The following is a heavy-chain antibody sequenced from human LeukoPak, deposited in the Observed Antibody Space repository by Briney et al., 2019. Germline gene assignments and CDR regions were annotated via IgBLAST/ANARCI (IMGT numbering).Heavy chain of an antibody. CDR1: GYSFADYY. CDR2: IKPNSGDT. D-gene: IGHD3-10*01. Sequence: ASVKVSCKASGYSFADYYMHWVRQAPGQGLEWMGWIKPNSGDTRSAQKFQGRVIMTRDTANGTAYMELSSLRYDDTAVYYCATNILVRDIINWFDPWGQGTLVTVSS. J-gene: IGHJ5*02. CDR3: ATNILVRDIINWFDP. V-gene: IGHV1-2*02.